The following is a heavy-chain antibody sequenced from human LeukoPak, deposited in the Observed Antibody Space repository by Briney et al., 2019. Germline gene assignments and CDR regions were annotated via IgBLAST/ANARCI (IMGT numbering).Heavy chain of an antibody. Sequence: SETLSLTCTVSGGSISSYYLSWIRQPAGKGLEWIGRIYTSGSTNYNPSLKSRVTMSVDTSKNQFFLKLSSVTAADTAVYYCARDSGSGWYDWFDPWGQGTLVTVSS. J-gene: IGHJ5*02. V-gene: IGHV4-4*07. D-gene: IGHD6-19*01. CDR1: GGSISSYY. CDR2: IYTSGST. CDR3: ARDSGSGWYDWFDP.